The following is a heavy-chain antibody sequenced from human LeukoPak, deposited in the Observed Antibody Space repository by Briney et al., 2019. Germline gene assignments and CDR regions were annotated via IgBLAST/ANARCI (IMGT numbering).Heavy chain of an antibody. D-gene: IGHD6-13*01. J-gene: IGHJ4*02. V-gene: IGHV1-46*01. CDR2: INPSGGST. CDR1: GYTFTSYY. CDR3: ARELDGYSSSWYYFDY. Sequence: ASVKVSCKASGYTFTSYYMHWVRQAPGQGLEWMGIINPSGGSTSYAQKFQGRVTMTRDMSTSTVYMELSSLRSEDTAVYYCARELDGYSSSWYYFDYWGQGTLVTVSS.